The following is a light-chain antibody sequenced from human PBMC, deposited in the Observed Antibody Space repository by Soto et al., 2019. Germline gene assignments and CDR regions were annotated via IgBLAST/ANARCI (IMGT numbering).Light chain of an antibody. CDR2: GAS. J-gene: IGKJ4*01. CDR1: QTVLSSY. Sequence: EIVLTQSPGTLSLSPGEAVTLSCRASQTVLSSYVAWYQQKPGQPPRLLIYGASSRATGIPDRFSGSGSGTDFTLTISRLEPEDFAIYYCQQYGGSLELTFGGGTKVEIK. CDR3: QQYGGSLELT. V-gene: IGKV3-20*01.